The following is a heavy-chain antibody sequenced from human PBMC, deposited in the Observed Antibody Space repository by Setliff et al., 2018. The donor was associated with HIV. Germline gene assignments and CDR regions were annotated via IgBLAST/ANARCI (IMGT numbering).Heavy chain of an antibody. J-gene: IGHJ4*02. V-gene: IGHV3-7*01. CDR2: INQDGSEK. CDR1: GFTFSSHW. CDR3: ARGQTSVTLQFDH. D-gene: IGHD4-17*01. Sequence: GGSLRLSCAASGFTFSSHWMVWVRQAPGKGLEWVANINQDGSEKNYVDSVKGRFTISRDNAKNSLFLQMNSLRAEDTAVYYCARGQTSVTLQFDHWVQGTLVTVSS.